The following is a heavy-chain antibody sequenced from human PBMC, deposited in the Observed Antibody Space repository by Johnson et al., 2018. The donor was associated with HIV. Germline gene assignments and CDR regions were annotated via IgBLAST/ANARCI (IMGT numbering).Heavy chain of an antibody. CDR3: ARASSIAARGADAFDI. CDR2: IYSGGST. J-gene: IGHJ3*02. CDR1: GFTVSSNY. V-gene: IGHV3-66*02. D-gene: IGHD6-6*01. Sequence: VQLVESGGGLVQPGGSLRLSCAASGFTVSSNYMSWVRQAPGKGLEWVSVIYSGGSTYYADSVKGRFTISRDNSKNTLYLQMNSLSAEDTAVYYCARASSIAARGADAFDIWGQGTMVTVSS.